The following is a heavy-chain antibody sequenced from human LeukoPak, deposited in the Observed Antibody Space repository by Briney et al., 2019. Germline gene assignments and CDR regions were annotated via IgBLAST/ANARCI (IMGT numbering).Heavy chain of an antibody. CDR3: AKDHMGILTGYYSPHSNY. J-gene: IGHJ4*02. Sequence: GGSLRLSCAASGFPFSSYVVHWVRQAPGKGLEWVAVISYDGSNKYYADSVKGRFTISRDNSKNTLYLQMNSLRAEDTAVYYCAKDHMGILTGYYSPHSNYWGQGTLVTVSS. CDR1: GFPFSSYV. CDR2: ISYDGSNK. V-gene: IGHV3-30*18. D-gene: IGHD3-9*01.